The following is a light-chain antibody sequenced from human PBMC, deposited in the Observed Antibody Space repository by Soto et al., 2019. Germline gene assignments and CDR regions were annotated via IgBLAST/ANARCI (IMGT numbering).Light chain of an antibody. CDR1: QSVSSN. J-gene: IGKJ1*01. CDR3: QQYNNWPLA. Sequence: IVITQAPSTLSATQWQRATLSSRASQSVSSNLAWYQQKPGQAPRLLIYGASTRATGIPARFSGSGSGTEFTLTISSLQSEDFAVYYCQQYNNWPLAFGQGTNVDIK. V-gene: IGKV3-15*01. CDR2: GAS.